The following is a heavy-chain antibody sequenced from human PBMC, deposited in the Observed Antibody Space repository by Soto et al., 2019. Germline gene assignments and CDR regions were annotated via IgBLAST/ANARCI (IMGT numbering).Heavy chain of an antibody. J-gene: IGHJ6*02. CDR3: ARYSGYDLKYYYYYDGMDV. CDR2: IIPIFGTA. Sequence: QVQLVQSGAEVKKPGSSVKVSCKASGGTFSSYAISWVRQAPGQGRAWMGGIIPIFGTANYAQKIQGRVTITEDESTSTAYMELSSMRSEDTAVYYCARYSGYDLKYYYYYDGMDVWGQGTTVTVSS. V-gene: IGHV1-69*01. CDR1: GGTFSSYA. D-gene: IGHD5-12*01.